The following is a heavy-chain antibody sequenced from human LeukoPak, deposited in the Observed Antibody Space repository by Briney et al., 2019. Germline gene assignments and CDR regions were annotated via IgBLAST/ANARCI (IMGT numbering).Heavy chain of an antibody. Sequence: GGSMRLSCVASGFTFTSYAMSWVRQVTGKGLEWVSGISGSGTGTYYADSVKGRFTISRDNSKNTLFLQMNSLRAEDTAVYYCVKGSLYSSGCYDYWGQGTLVTVSA. CDR3: VKGSLYSSGCYDY. V-gene: IGHV3-23*01. J-gene: IGHJ4*02. D-gene: IGHD6-19*01. CDR2: ISGSGTGT. CDR1: GFTFTSYA.